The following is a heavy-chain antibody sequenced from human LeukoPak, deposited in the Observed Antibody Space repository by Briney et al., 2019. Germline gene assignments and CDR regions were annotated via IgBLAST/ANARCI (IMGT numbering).Heavy chain of an antibody. Sequence: ASVKVSCKASGYTFTSYGISWVRQAPGQGLEWMGWISAYNGNTNSAQKLQGRVTMTTDTSTSTAHMELRSLRSDDTAVYYCARDPCSGGSCHDALDIWGQGTTVTVSS. J-gene: IGHJ3*02. CDR1: GYTFTSYG. V-gene: IGHV1-18*01. CDR2: ISAYNGNT. D-gene: IGHD2-15*01. CDR3: ARDPCSGGSCHDALDI.